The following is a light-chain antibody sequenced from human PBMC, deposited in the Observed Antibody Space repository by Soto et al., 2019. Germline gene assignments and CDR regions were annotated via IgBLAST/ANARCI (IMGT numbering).Light chain of an antibody. CDR3: QTYGDSLFT. V-gene: IGKV3-20*01. J-gene: IGKJ3*01. CDR2: AAS. CDR1: QRVSSNL. Sequence: EIVLTQSPGTLSLSPGERATLSCRASQRVSSNLLAWYQQKPGQAPRPLISAASSRATGIPDRFSGSGSGTDFTLTISSLEPEDFAVYYCQTYGDSLFTFGPGTKV.